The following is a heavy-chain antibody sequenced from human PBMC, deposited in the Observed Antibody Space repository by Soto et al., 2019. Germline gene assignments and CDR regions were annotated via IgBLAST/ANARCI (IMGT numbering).Heavy chain of an antibody. CDR2: IIPIFGTT. Sequence: AVKVSCKASGGTFRSDALPWVRQAPGPGLEWVGRIIPIFGTTNYAQNLQGRVTISADKTTLTSYMELHSLTSDDTALYYCARDRTDSGYYTNWLDPWGQGTQVTVSS. V-gene: IGHV1-69*06. CDR1: GGTFRSDA. D-gene: IGHD3-22*01. J-gene: IGHJ5*02. CDR3: ARDRTDSGYYTNWLDP.